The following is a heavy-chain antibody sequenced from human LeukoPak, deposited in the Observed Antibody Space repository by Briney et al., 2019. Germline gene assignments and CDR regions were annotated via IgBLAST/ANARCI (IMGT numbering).Heavy chain of an antibody. CDR2: IRYDGTNT. CDR3: ARDYRAFQH. J-gene: IGHJ1*01. V-gene: IGHV3-30*02. Sequence: PGGSLRLSCATSGFTLSIYGMHWVRQAPGKGLEWVAFIRYDGTNTYYADSVKGRFTISRDNSNNMVYLQMNSLRAEDTAVYYCARDYRAFQHWGQGTLVTVSS. D-gene: IGHD3-16*02. CDR1: GFTLSIYG.